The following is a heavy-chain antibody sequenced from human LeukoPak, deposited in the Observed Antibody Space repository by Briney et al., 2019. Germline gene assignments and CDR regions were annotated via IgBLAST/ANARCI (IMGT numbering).Heavy chain of an antibody. CDR2: ISGDGGST. CDR1: GFTFDDYA. Sequence: AGGSLRLSCAASGFTFDDYAMQWVRQAPGKGLEWVSLISGDGGSTYYADSVKGRFTISRDNSKNSLYLQMNSLRTEDTALYYCAKGRYYYDSSDAFDIWGQGTMVTVSS. CDR3: AKGRYYYDSSDAFDI. D-gene: IGHD3-22*01. J-gene: IGHJ3*02. V-gene: IGHV3-43*02.